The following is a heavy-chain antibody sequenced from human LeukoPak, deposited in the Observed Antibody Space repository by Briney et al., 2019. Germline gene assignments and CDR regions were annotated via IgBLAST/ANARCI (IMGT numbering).Heavy chain of an antibody. D-gene: IGHD3-9*01. Sequence: GASVKVSCKASGYTFTSYGISWVRQAPGQGLEWMGWISAYNGNTNYAQKLQGRVTITADKSTSTAYMELRSLRSDDTAVYYCARLYYDILTGYSTPDYWGQGTLVTVSS. V-gene: IGHV1-18*01. CDR2: ISAYNGNT. CDR3: ARLYYDILTGYSTPDY. CDR1: GYTFTSYG. J-gene: IGHJ4*02.